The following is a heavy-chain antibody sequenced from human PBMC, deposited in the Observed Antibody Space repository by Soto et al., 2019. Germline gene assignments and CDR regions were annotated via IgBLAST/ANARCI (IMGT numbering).Heavy chain of an antibody. D-gene: IGHD3-10*01. V-gene: IGHV1-69*02. CDR1: GDTFNFYS. CDR2: VNPIVSMS. CDR3: ASSYGSGYRAFDY. Sequence: QVQLVQSGAEVKRPGSSVKVSCKASGDTFNFYSITWVRQAPGVGLEWMGRVNPIVSMSNYAQKFQGRVTMTADKSTSPAYMEIRSLRSEDTAIYYCASSYGSGYRAFDYWGQGALGSVSS. J-gene: IGHJ4*02.